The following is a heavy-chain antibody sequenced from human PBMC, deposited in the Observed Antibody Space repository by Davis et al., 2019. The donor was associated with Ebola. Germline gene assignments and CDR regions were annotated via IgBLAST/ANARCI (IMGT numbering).Heavy chain of an antibody. CDR3: ARVVTPNYYYYGMDV. CDR2: ISAYNGNT. D-gene: IGHD4-23*01. CDR1: GYTFTSYG. Sequence: ASVKVSCKASGYTFTSYGISWVRQAPGQGLEWMGWISAYNGNTNYAQKLQGRVTMTTDTSTSTAYMELRSLRSDDTAVYYCARVVTPNYYYYGMDVWGQGTTVTVSS. V-gene: IGHV1-18*01. J-gene: IGHJ6*02.